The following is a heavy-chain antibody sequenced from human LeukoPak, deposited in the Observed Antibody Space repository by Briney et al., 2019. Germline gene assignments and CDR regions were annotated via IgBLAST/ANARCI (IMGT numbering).Heavy chain of an antibody. CDR1: GGSISTYL. Sequence: PWETLSLTCSVSGGSISTYLWSWIRQPPGKGLEWIGYIFHRGSTNYNPSLRSRVTISMDTSMNQFSLRLTSVTAADTAVYYCARDGGEVGASTWFDPWGQGTLVTVSS. CDR2: IFHRGST. D-gene: IGHD1-26*01. CDR3: ARDGGEVGASTWFDP. J-gene: IGHJ5*02. V-gene: IGHV4-59*13.